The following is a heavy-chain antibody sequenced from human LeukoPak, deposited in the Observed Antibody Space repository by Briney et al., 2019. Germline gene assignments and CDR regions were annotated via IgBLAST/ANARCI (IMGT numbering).Heavy chain of an antibody. V-gene: IGHV3-33*08. J-gene: IGHJ4*02. CDR2: IWYDATNK. CDR3: ARTAWNYFGSGNYYAPDY. D-gene: IGHD3-10*01. CDR1: GFTVSSNY. Sequence: SLRLSCAASGFTVSSNYMSWVRQAPGRGLEWVAMIWYDATNKYYADSVKGRFTISRDNSKNTLYLQMNSLRVDDTAIYYCARTAWNYFGSGNYYAPDYWGQGTLVTVSS.